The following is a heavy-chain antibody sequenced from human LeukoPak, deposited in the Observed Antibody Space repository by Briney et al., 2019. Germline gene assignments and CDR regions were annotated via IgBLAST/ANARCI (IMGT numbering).Heavy chain of an antibody. V-gene: IGHV3-23*01. Sequence: GGSLRLSCAASGFTFSSYSMNWVRQAPGKGLEWVSAISGSGGSTYYADSVKGRFTISRDNSKNTLYLQMNSLRAEDTAVYYCAKVMAGTGDYWGQGTLVTVSS. CDR3: AKVMAGTGDY. CDR2: ISGSGGST. CDR1: GFTFSSYS. J-gene: IGHJ4*02. D-gene: IGHD6-19*01.